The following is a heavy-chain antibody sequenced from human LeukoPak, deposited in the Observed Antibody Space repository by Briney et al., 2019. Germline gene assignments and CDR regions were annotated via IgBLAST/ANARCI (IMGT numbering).Heavy chain of an antibody. CDR2: IYYSGST. CDR1: GGSISSGGYY. CDR3: ARDRYYDSSGPNYGMDV. J-gene: IGHJ6*02. Sequence: SETLSLTCTVSGGSISSGGYYWSWIRQHPGKGLEWIVYIYYSGSTYYNPSLKSRVTISADTSKNEFSLKLSSVTAADTAVYYCARDRYYDSSGPNYGMDVWGQGTTVTVSS. D-gene: IGHD3-22*01. V-gene: IGHV4-31*03.